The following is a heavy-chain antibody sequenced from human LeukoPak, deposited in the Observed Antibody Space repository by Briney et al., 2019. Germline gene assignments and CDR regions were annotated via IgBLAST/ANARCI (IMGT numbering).Heavy chain of an antibody. V-gene: IGHV3-23*01. Sequence: GGSLRLSCAASGFTFCSYAMSWVRQAPGKGLEWVSDINGSGGSTYYTDSVKGRFTISRDNSKNTLYLQMNSLRAEDTAVYYCAREESARRIHALHPWGQGTLVTVSS. CDR3: AREESARRIHALHP. J-gene: IGHJ5*02. CDR2: INGSGGST. D-gene: IGHD2-15*01. CDR1: GFTFCSYA.